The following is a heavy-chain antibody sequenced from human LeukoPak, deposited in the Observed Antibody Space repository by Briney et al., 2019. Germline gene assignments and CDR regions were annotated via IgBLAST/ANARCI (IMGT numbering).Heavy chain of an antibody. CDR3: AGEDSYSSSPGVLDY. V-gene: IGHV4-39*07. Sequence: PSETLSLTCTVSGGSISSSSYYWGWIRQPPGKGLEWIGSIYYSGSTYYNPSLKSRVTISVDTSKNQFSLKLSSVTAADTAVYYCAGEDSYSSSPGVLDYWGQGTLVTVSS. CDR2: IYYSGST. D-gene: IGHD6-6*01. J-gene: IGHJ4*02. CDR1: GGSISSSSYY.